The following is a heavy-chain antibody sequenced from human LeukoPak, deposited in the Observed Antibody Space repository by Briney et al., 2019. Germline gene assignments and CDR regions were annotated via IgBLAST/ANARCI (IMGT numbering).Heavy chain of an antibody. J-gene: IGHJ4*02. V-gene: IGHV4-31*03. CDR2: IYYSGST. CDR3: ARDNDFWNGYYSFDF. D-gene: IGHD3-3*01. Sequence: SETLSLTCTVSGDSINSAAYYWSWIRQHPGKGLEWIGYIYYSGSTSYNPSLQSRVTISIDTSKNQFSLKLSSVTAADTAVYYCARDNDFWNGYYSFDFWGRGTLVTVSS. CDR1: GDSINSAAYY.